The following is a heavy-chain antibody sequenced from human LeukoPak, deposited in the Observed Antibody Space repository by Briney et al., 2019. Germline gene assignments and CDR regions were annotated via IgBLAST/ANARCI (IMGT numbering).Heavy chain of an antibody. J-gene: IGHJ4*02. CDR2: IYYSGST. Sequence: SETLSLTRTVSGGSMSSYYWSWIRQPPGKGLEWIGYIYYSGSTNYNPSLKSRVTISVDTSKTQFSLNLSSVTAADTAVYYCARGAGSGSYLGFDYWGQGTLVTVSS. V-gene: IGHV4-59*01. D-gene: IGHD1-26*01. CDR1: GGSMSSYY. CDR3: ARGAGSGSYLGFDY.